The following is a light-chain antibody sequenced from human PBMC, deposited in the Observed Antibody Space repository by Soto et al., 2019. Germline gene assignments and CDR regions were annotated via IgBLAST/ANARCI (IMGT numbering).Light chain of an antibody. CDR2: EVS. J-gene: IGLJ2*01. CDR3: SSYTSSSTLVV. V-gene: IGLV2-14*01. CDR1: NSDVGGYNY. Sequence: QSALTQPASVSGSPGQSITISCTGTNSDVGGYNYVSWYQQRPGKAPKLMIYEVSNRPSGVSNRFSGSKSGNTASLTISGLQAEDEADYYCSSYTSSSTLVVFGGGTQLTVL.